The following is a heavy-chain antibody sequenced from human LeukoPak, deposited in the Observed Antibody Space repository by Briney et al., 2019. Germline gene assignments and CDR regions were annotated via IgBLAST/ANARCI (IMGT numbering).Heavy chain of an antibody. CDR3: AKDPPSYGDYRFHGDV. Sequence: QPGGSLRLSCAASGFTFSSYGMSWVRQAPGKGLEWVSAISGSGGSTYYADSVKGRFTISRDNSKNTLYLQMNSLRAEDTAVYYCAKDPPSYGDYRFHGDVWGKGTTVTVSS. J-gene: IGHJ6*04. CDR2: ISGSGGST. CDR1: GFTFSSYG. D-gene: IGHD4-17*01. V-gene: IGHV3-23*01.